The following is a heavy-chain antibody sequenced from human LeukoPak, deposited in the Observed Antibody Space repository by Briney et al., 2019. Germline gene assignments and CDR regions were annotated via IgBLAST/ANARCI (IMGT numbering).Heavy chain of an antibody. Sequence: SVKVSCKASGGTFSSYAISWVRQAPGQGLEWMGGIIPIFGTANYAQKFQGRVTITADESTSTAYTELSSLRSEDTAVYYCAREGLGYCSGGSCPTNWFDPWGQGTLVTVSS. CDR1: GGTFSSYA. V-gene: IGHV1-69*13. J-gene: IGHJ5*02. CDR2: IIPIFGTA. D-gene: IGHD2-15*01. CDR3: AREGLGYCSGGSCPTNWFDP.